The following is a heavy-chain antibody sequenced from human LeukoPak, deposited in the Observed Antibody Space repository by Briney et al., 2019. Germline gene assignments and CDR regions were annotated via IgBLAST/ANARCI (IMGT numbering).Heavy chain of an antibody. Sequence: ASVKVSCKASGYTFTSYYMHWVRQAPGQGLEWMGIINPSGGSTSYAQKFQGRVTMTRDTSTSTVYMELSSLRSEDTAVYYCAVSWSRRYYFDYWGQGTLVTVSS. CDR2: INPSGGST. D-gene: IGHD1-26*01. V-gene: IGHV1-46*01. J-gene: IGHJ4*02. CDR1: GYTFTSYY. CDR3: AVSWSRRYYFDY.